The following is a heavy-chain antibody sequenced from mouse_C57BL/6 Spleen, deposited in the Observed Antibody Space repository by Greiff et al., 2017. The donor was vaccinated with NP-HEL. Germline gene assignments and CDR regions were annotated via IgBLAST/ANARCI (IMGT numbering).Heavy chain of an antibody. CDR2: ITPSSGYT. CDR3: AREGTYNGCAY. CDR1: GYTFTSYT. Sequence: VQLQQSGAELARPGASVKMSCKASGYTFTSYTMHWVKQRPGQGLEWIGYITPSSGYTKYNQKFKDKATLTADKSSSTAYMQLSSLTSEDSAVYYCAREGTYNGCAYWGQGTLVTVSA. V-gene: IGHV1-4*01. J-gene: IGHJ3*01. D-gene: IGHD3-3*01.